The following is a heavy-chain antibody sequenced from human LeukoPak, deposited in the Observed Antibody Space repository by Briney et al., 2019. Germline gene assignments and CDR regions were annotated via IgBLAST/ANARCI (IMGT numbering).Heavy chain of an antibody. Sequence: GGSLRLSCAASGFTFSSYDMHWVRQATGKGLEWVSAIGTAGDTYYPGSVKGRFTISRENAKNTLYLQMKSLRAEDSAVYHCAKVDRVCISASCYILLGGLDIWGQGTEVTVSS. J-gene: IGHJ3*02. V-gene: IGHV3-13*01. CDR1: GFTFSSYD. D-gene: IGHD2-2*02. CDR2: IGTAGDT. CDR3: AKVDRVCISASCYILLGGLDI.